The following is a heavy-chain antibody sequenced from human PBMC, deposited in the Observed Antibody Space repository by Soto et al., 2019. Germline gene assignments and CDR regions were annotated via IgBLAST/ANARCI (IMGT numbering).Heavy chain of an antibody. CDR1: GGSISSYY. V-gene: IGHV4-59*12. CDR3: ARLYSYDSSGYYYVGGLFDY. D-gene: IGHD3-22*01. CDR2: IYYSGST. J-gene: IGHJ4*02. Sequence: LSLTCTVSGGSISSYYWSWIRQPPGKGLEWIGYIYYSGSTNYNPSLKSRVTISVDTPKNQFSLKLSSVTAADTAVYYCARLYSYDSSGYYYVGGLFDYWGQGTLVTVSS.